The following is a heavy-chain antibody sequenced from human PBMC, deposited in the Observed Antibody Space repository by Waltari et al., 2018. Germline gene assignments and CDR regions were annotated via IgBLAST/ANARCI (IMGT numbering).Heavy chain of an antibody. D-gene: IGHD6-13*01. CDR3: ARGYTPDY. V-gene: IGHV4-38-2*01. Sequence: QVQLQESGPGLVKPSETLSLTCAVSGYSISSGYYWGWIRQPPGKGLEWIGSIYHSGSTYYNPSLKSRVTISVDTSKNQCSLKLSSVTAADTAVYYCARGYTPDYWGQGTLVTVSS. CDR1: GYSISSGYY. J-gene: IGHJ4*02. CDR2: IYHSGST.